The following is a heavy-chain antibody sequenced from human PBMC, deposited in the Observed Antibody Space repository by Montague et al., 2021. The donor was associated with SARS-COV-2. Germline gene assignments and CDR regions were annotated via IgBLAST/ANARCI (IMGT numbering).Heavy chain of an antibody. V-gene: IGHV4-34*01. J-gene: IGHJ5*02. CDR3: ARGAEYDFLSGYLRYKWFDP. D-gene: IGHD3-3*01. Sequence: SETLSLTCAVYGGSFSGNYWAWIRQTPGKGLEWIGEINHSGNTNYNPSLKSRLTISVDTSKKQFSLKLSSVTTADTAVYYCARGAEYDFLSGYLRYKWFDPWGLGTPVTVSS. CDR2: INHSGNT. CDR1: GGSFSGNY.